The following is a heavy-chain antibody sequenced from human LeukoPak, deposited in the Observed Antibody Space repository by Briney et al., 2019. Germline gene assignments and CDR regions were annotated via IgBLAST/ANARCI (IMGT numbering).Heavy chain of an antibody. Sequence: SETLSLTRTVSGGSISSYYWSWIRQPPGKGLEWIGYIYYSGSTNYNPSLKSRVTISVDTSKNQFSLKLSSVTAADTAVYYCASLDYYDSSGYYLWGQGTLVTVSS. CDR2: IYYSGST. D-gene: IGHD3-22*01. CDR1: GGSISSYY. CDR3: ASLDYYDSSGYYL. V-gene: IGHV4-59*01. J-gene: IGHJ4*02.